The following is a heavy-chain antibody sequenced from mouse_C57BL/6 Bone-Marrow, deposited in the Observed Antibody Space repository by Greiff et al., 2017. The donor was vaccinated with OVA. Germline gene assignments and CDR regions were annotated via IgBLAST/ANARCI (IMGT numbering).Heavy chain of an antibody. D-gene: IGHD1-1*01. J-gene: IGHJ3*01. Sequence: QVQLQQSGPGLVQPSQSLSITCTVSGFSLTSYGVHWVRQSPGKGLEWLGVIWSGGSTDYNAAFISRLSISKDNSKSQVFFKMNSLQADDTAIYYCARKDYGSSYEVAYWGQGTLVTVSA. V-gene: IGHV2-2*01. CDR3: ARKDYGSSYEVAY. CDR2: IWSGGST. CDR1: GFSLTSYG.